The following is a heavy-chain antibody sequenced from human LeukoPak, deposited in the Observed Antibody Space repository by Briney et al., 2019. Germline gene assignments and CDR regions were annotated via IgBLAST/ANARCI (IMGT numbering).Heavy chain of an antibody. V-gene: IGHV3-48*04. Sequence: GRSLRLSCAASGFNVSYYSMNWVRQAPGKVLEWVSYIIFSNSTLYYADSVRGRFTISTDNAKNSLSLQMNSLRAEDTAVYYCAGGGATSFDYWGQGILVTVSS. CDR2: IIFSNSTL. CDR1: GFNVSYYS. CDR3: AGGGATSFDY. D-gene: IGHD5-12*01. J-gene: IGHJ4*02.